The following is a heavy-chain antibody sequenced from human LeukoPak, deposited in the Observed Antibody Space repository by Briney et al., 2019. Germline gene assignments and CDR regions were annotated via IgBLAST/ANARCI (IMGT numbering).Heavy chain of an antibody. V-gene: IGHV1-46*01. D-gene: IGHD3-22*01. J-gene: IGHJ4*02. CDR1: GYTFTSYY. Sequence: ASVKVSCKASGYTFTSYYMHWVRQAPGQGLEWMGIINPSGGSTSYAQKFQGRVTMTRDTSTNTVYMELSSLRSEDTAVYYCARGAYDSSGYYPVYFDYWGQGTLVTVSS. CDR3: ARGAYDSSGYYPVYFDY. CDR2: INPSGGST.